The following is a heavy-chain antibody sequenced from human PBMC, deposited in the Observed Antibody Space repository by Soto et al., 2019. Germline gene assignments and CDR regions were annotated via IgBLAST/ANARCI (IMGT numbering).Heavy chain of an antibody. CDR3: ARGIVTVSEYNYFFYGMYV. J-gene: IGHJ6*02. D-gene: IGHD3-16*02. Sequence: SVKVSCKDSVGTFNSYAIDWVRQAPGQGLEWMGGIIPIFGTTNYPQKLQGRVKLTADESTRTAYMELSTLRSEDTAVYYCARGIVTVSEYNYFFYGMYVWG. CDR1: VGTFNSYA. CDR2: IIPIFGTT. V-gene: IGHV1-69*13.